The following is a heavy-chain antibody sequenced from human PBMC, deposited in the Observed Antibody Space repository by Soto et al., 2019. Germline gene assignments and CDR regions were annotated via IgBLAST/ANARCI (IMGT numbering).Heavy chain of an antibody. Sequence: QVHLVESGGGLVKPGGSLRLSCAASGFTFSDYQMSWIRQAPGKGLEWVSYIGSSGLSVYYGDSVKGRFTISRDNANNSVYLQMNSLRAQDSAVYYCARDLRQLRAHNYYYYYLDVWGKGTTVSVSS. J-gene: IGHJ6*03. CDR1: GFTFSDYQ. CDR2: IGSSGLSV. CDR3: ARDLRQLRAHNYYYYYLDV. D-gene: IGHD2-2*01. V-gene: IGHV3-11*01.